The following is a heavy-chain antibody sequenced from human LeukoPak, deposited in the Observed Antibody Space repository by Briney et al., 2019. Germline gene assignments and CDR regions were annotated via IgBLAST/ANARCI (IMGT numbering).Heavy chain of an antibody. Sequence: PSETLSLTCTVSGGSISSSSYYWGWIRQPPGKGLEWIGSIYYSGSTYYNPSLKSRVTISVDTSNNQFSLQLNSVTPEDTAVYYCARGATELGYWYFHLWGRGTLVTVSS. J-gene: IGHJ2*01. D-gene: IGHD7-27*01. CDR2: IYYSGST. CDR1: GGSISSSSYY. V-gene: IGHV4-39*01. CDR3: ARGATELGYWYFHL.